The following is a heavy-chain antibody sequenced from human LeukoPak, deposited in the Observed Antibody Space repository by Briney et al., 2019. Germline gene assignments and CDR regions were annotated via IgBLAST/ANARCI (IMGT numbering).Heavy chain of an antibody. CDR1: GYTFTSYD. V-gene: IGHV1-8*01. CDR2: MNPNSGNT. D-gene: IGHD2-2*01. J-gene: IGHJ3*02. CDR3: ARGYCSSTSCSHAFDI. Sequence: ASVKVSCKASGYTFTSYDINWVRQATGQGLEWMGWMNPNSGNTGYAQKFQGRVTMTRNTSISTAYMELSSLRSEDTAVYYCARGYCSSTSCSHAFDIWGQGTMVTVS.